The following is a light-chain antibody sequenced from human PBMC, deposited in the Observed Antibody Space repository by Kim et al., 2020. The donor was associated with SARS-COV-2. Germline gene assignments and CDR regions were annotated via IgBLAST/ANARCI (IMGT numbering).Light chain of an antibody. J-gene: IGKJ5*01. CDR1: QVISNA. CDR2: DAS. V-gene: IGKV1D-13*01. Sequence: ASGGDRVTITCRASQVISNALVWYQQKSGKTPKLLIFDASTLESGVPSRFSGSGSGTHFTLTISSLQPEDFATYYCQHFNNYPITFGQGTRLEIK. CDR3: QHFNNYPIT.